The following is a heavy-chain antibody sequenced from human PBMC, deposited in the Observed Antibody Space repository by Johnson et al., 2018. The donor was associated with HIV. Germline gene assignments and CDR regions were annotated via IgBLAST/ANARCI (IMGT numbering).Heavy chain of an antibody. D-gene: IGHD3-10*01. CDR3: TREWELIWYAFDI. CDR2: ISYDGSSK. Sequence: QVQLVESGGGSVQPGRSLRLSCAASGFTFDDYAMHWVRQAPGKGLEWVAVISYDGSSKYYADSVKGRFTISRDNSKNTLYVQMNSLKTEDTAVYYCTREWELIWYAFDIWGRGTMVTVSS. CDR1: GFTFDDYA. J-gene: IGHJ3*02. V-gene: IGHV3-30-3*01.